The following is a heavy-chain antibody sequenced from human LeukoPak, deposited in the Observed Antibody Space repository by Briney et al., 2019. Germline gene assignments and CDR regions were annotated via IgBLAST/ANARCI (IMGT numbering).Heavy chain of an antibody. CDR3: ARRLVTMVRGVQNWFDP. CDR1: GGSFSGYY. V-gene: IGHV4-34*01. CDR2: INHSGST. J-gene: IGHJ5*02. D-gene: IGHD3-10*01. Sequence: SETLSLTCAVYGGSFSGYYWIWIRQPPGKGLEWIGEINHSGSTNYNPSLKSRVTISVDTSKNQFSLKLSSVTAADTAVYYCARRLVTMVRGVQNWFDPWGQGTLVTVSS.